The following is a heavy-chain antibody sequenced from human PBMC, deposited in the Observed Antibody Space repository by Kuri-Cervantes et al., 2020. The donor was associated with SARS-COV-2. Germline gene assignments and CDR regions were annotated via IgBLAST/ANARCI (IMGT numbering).Heavy chain of an antibody. D-gene: IGHD3-10*01. Sequence: LRLSCTVSGGSISSGSYYWSWIRQPAGKGLEWIGYIYTSGSTNYNPSLKSRVTISVDTSKNQFSLKLSSVTAADTAVYYCARVRYGSGSYCDYWGQGTLVTVSS. J-gene: IGHJ4*02. CDR1: GGSISSGSYY. V-gene: IGHV4-61*09. CDR3: ARVRYGSGSYCDY. CDR2: IYTSGST.